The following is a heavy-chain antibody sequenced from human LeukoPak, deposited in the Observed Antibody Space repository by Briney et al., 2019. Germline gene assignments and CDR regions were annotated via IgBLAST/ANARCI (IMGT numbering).Heavy chain of an antibody. CDR3: ARDNTDYYDSSGYNSDY. V-gene: IGHV3-21*01. CDR1: GFTFSSYS. Sequence: GGSLRLSCAASGFTFSSYSMSWVRQAPGKGLEWVSSISSSSSYIYYADSVKGRFTISRDNAKNSLYLQMNSLRAEDTAVYYCARDNTDYYDSSGYNSDYWGQGTLVTVSS. J-gene: IGHJ4*02. D-gene: IGHD3-22*01. CDR2: ISSSSSYI.